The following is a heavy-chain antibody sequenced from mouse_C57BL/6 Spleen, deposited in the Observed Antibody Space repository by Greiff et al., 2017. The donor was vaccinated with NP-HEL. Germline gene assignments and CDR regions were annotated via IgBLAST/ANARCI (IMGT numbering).Heavy chain of an antibody. Sequence: VQLQQSGAELVKPGASVKISCKASGYAFSSYWMNWVKQRPGKGLEWIGQIYPGDGDTNYNGKFKGKATLTADKSSSTAYMQLSSLTSEDSAVYFCARGDEGAWYFEVWGTGTTVTVSS. CDR2: IYPGDGDT. CDR1: GYAFSSYW. V-gene: IGHV1-80*01. D-gene: IGHD3-3*01. CDR3: ARGDEGAWYFEV. J-gene: IGHJ1*03.